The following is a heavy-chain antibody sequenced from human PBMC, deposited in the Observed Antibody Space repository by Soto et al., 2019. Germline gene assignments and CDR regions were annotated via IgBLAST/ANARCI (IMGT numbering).Heavy chain of an antibody. CDR1: GFTFSDFW. V-gene: IGHV3-7*05. CDR3: ARGGSHSSDS. J-gene: IGHJ4*02. CDR2: IKEDGSET. D-gene: IGHD1-26*01. Sequence: EVQLVESGGNLVQPGGCLRLSCAASGFTFSDFWMSWVRRAPGRGMEWVANIKEDGSETYYVDSVEGRFTISRDNAKKSLYLQMNSLRAKDTALYYCARGGSHSSDSWGQGALVTVSS.